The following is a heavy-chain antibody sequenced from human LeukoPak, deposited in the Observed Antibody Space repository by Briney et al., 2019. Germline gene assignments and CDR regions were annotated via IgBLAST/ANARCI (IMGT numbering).Heavy chain of an antibody. CDR3: ARDSFGYSSGRSYY. CDR2: ISAYNGNT. V-gene: IGHV1-18*01. J-gene: IGHJ4*02. CDR1: GYTFTSYG. Sequence: GASVKVSCKASGYTFTSYGISWVRQAPGQGLEWMGWISAYNGNTNYAQKLQGRVTMTTDTSTSTAYMELRSLRSDDTAVNYCARDSFGYSSGRSYYWGQGTLVTVSS. D-gene: IGHD6-19*01.